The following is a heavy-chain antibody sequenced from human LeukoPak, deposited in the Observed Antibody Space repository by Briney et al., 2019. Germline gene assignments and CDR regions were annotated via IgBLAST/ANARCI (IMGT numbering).Heavy chain of an antibody. CDR1: GYTLTGYY. CDR2: INPNSGGT. V-gene: IGHV1-2*02. CDR3: ARGSTGTKGQCDY. Sequence: ASVKVSCKASGYTLTGYYMHWVRQAPGQGLEWMGWINPNSGGTNYAQKFQGRVTMTRDTSISTACMELSRLRSDDTAVYYCARGSTGTKGQCDYWGQGTLVTVSS. J-gene: IGHJ4*02. D-gene: IGHD1-7*01.